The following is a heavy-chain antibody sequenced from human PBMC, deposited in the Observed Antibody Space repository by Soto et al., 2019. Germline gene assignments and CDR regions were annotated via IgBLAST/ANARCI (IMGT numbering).Heavy chain of an antibody. V-gene: IGHV3-74*01. CDR3: ARGNQLNVASCYDD. CDR2: INSDGSST. D-gene: IGHD2-2*01. CDR1: GFTFCRHW. J-gene: IGHJ4*01. Sequence: PGGSLRLSCRASGFTFCRHWLHWVRQAPGKGLVWVSRINSDGSSTSYADSVKGRFTISRDNAKNTLYLQMNSLRAEDTAVYYCARGNQLNVASCYDDWGHGTLFTVPS.